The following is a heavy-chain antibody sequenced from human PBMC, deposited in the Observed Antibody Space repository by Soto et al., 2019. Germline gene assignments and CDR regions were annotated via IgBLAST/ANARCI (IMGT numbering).Heavy chain of an antibody. Sequence: SETLSLTCTVSGGSISSKYWTWIRQPPGKGLEWIGYVYNSGSTNYNPSLKSRVTISEDTSKSQFSLKVNSMTAADTAVYYCARYRREAVAGYTLDNWGQGILVTVS. CDR2: VYNSGST. V-gene: IGHV4-59*01. J-gene: IGHJ4*02. CDR3: ARYRREAVAGYTLDN. CDR1: GGSISSKY. D-gene: IGHD6-13*01.